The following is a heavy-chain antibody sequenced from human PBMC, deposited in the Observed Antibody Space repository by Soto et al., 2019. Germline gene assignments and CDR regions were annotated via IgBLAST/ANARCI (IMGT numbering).Heavy chain of an antibody. J-gene: IGHJ6*02. CDR2: IIPVFGLV. CDR1: GGTPSNSA. CDR3: AGGRIVVVGSRAYYGMDV. V-gene: IGHV1-69*01. Sequence: QVHLLLQSGAEVKKPGSSVKVSCKASGGTPSNSAISWVRQAPGQGLEWMGGIIPVFGLVKYAQNFQGRVKITADESTNRDYMELRSRRPEDTAVYYCAGGRIVVVGSRAYYGMDVWGQGTTVTVSS. D-gene: IGHD3-22*01.